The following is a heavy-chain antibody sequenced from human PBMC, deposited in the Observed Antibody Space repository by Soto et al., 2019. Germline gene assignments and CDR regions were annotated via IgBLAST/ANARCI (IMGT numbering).Heavy chain of an antibody. J-gene: IGHJ4*02. D-gene: IGHD3-16*01. CDR2: IGVSGGFT. CDR1: GFTFRSYA. Sequence: EVQLLESGGGLVQPGGSLRLSCAASGFTFRSYAMSWVRQAPGKGLEWVSAIGVSGGFTYYVDSVKGRFTISRYNSQNTLYLQMNCLIDDCTAVYFCAKDLGDVDARDDFDTWGQGILVTVPS. CDR3: AKDLGDVDARDDFDT. V-gene: IGHV3-23*01.